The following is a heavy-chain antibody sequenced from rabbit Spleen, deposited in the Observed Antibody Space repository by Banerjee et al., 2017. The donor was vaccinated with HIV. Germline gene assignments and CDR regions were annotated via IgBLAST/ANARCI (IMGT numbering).Heavy chain of an antibody. CDR3: ARSTDVSGSDHLYL. D-gene: IGHD1-1*01. J-gene: IGHJ6*01. V-gene: IGHV1S40*01. Sequence: QSLEESGGDLVKPGASLTLTCTASGIDVSSTRYMCWVRQAPGKGLEWITCINIDSGSTWYASWAKGRFTISKASSTTVTLQMTSLTAADTATYFCARSTDVSGSDHLYLWGQGTLVTVS. CDR2: INIDSGST. CDR1: GIDVSSTRY.